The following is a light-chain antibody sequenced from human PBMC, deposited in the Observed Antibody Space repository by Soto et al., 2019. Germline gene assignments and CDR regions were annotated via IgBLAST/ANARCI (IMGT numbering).Light chain of an antibody. J-gene: IGKJ3*01. CDR1: QDISNY. CDR3: QQYDNLPPFT. Sequence: DIQMTQSPSSLSASVGDRVTITCQASQDISNYLNWYQQKPGKAPKLLIYDASNLETGVTSRFSGSGSGTDFTFTISSLQPEDIATYYCQQYDNLPPFTFGPGTKVAIK. CDR2: DAS. V-gene: IGKV1-33*01.